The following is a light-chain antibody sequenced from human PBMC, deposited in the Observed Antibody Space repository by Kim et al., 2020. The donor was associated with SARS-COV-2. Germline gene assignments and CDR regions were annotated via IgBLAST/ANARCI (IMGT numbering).Light chain of an antibody. V-gene: IGKV3-11*01. CDR1: QSVGSN. J-gene: IGKJ4*01. Sequence: LSPGESATLSCRASQSVGSNLAWYQQKPGQTPRLLIYDTSNRATDIPARFSGSGSGTDFTLTISSLEPEDFAVYYCQQRTTWPLTFGGGTKLEIK. CDR2: DTS. CDR3: QQRTTWPLT.